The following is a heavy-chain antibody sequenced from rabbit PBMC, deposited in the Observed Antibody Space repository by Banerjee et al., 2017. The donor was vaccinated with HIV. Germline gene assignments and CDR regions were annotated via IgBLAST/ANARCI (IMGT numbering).Heavy chain of an antibody. CDR1: GFDFSHYY. Sequence: QLVESGGGLVQPGGSLKLSCKASGFDFSHYYMSWVRQAPGKGLEWIGYIDPVFGSAYYASWVNGRFTISSHNAQNTLYLQLNSLIAADTATYFCARGGASSSGYYPLWGQGTLVTVS. D-gene: IGHD1-1*01. J-gene: IGHJ3*01. CDR3: ARGGASSSGYYPL. V-gene: IGHV1S7*01. CDR2: IDPVFGSA.